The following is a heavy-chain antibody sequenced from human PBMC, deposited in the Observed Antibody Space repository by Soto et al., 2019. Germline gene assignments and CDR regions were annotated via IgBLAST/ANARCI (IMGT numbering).Heavy chain of an antibody. Sequence: EVQLVESGGGLVQPGGSLRLSCAASGFTFSSYWMSWVRQAPGKGLEWVANIKQDGSEKYYVDSVKGRFTISRDNAKNSLYLQMNSLRADDTAVYYCARERGYDFWSGPDAFDIWGQGTMVTVSS. CDR2: IKQDGSEK. CDR3: ARERGYDFWSGPDAFDI. J-gene: IGHJ3*02. CDR1: GFTFSSYW. V-gene: IGHV3-7*05. D-gene: IGHD3-3*01.